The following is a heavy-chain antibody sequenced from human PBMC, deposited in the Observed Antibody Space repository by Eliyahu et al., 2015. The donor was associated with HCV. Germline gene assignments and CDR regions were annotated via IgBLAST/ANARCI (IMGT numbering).Heavy chain of an antibody. CDR3: ATEYCTSASCSLDS. J-gene: IGHJ4*02. D-gene: IGHD2-2*01. Sequence: QVHLVESGGGLVKPGGSLRLSCEASGVSFSNYYMTWIRQAPGKGLGWVAYISPSGTPIFAADSVRGRFTVSRDNAKNSLFLEMNNLRAEDTAIYFCATEYCTSASCSLDSWGQGTLVTVSS. V-gene: IGHV3-11*01. CDR2: ISPSGTPI. CDR1: GVSFSNYY.